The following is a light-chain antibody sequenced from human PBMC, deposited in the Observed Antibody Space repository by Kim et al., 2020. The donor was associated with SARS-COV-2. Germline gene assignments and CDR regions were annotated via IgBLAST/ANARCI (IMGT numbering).Light chain of an antibody. V-gene: IGKV1-12*01. CDR2: GAS. J-gene: IGKJ5*01. CDR3: QQTNIFPIT. Sequence: DIQMTQSPSSVSASVGGTVTITCRASQAISRWLAWYQQRPGNPPRLLIFGASNLQAGVPSRFSGSGSGTDFSLTISSLQPEDFGTYYCQQTNIFPITFGQVTRLEIK. CDR1: QAISRW.